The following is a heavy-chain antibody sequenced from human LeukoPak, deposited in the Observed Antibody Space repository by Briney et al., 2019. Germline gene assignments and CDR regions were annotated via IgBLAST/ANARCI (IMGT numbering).Heavy chain of an antibody. CDR1: GGSISGTSFY. V-gene: IGHV4-39*01. D-gene: IGHD2-21*02. J-gene: IGHJ4*02. CDR2: IYYSGSA. CDR3: ARQATAILGDFDY. Sequence: SETLSLTCTVSGGSISGTSFYWGWIRQPPGKGLEWIGSIYYSGSAYYNSSLKSRVTISVDTSKNQFSLKLSSVTATDTAVYYCARQATAILGDFDYWGQGTLVTVSS.